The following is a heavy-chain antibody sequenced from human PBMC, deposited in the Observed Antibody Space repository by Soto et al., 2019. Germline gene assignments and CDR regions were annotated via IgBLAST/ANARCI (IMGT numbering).Heavy chain of an antibody. CDR3: ARPGYSNYGPGVDV. CDR2: IDSDGSTT. D-gene: IGHD4-4*01. CDR1: GFTFSVYW. J-gene: IGHJ6*02. V-gene: IGHV3-74*01. Sequence: EVQLVESGGGLVQPGGSLRLSCAASGFTFSVYWMHWVRQAPGKGLVWVSRIDSDGSTTSYADSVKGRFTISRDNAKSTLYLQMISLRAGDTAVYYCARPGYSNYGPGVDVWGQGTTFTVSS.